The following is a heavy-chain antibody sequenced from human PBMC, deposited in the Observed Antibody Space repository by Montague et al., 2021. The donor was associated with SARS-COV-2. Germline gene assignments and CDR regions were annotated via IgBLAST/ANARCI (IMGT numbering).Heavy chain of an antibody. CDR3: ARGREYSSSAGFDY. J-gene: IGHJ4*02. CDR2: IYYSGST. Sequence: SETLSLTCTVSGXSISSYYWSWIWQPPGKGLEWIGYIYYSGSTNYNPYRKSRVPISVATSKNQFPLTLSSVTAADTAGDYCARGREYSSSAGFDYWGQGTLVTVSS. CDR1: GXSISSYY. V-gene: IGHV4-59*01. D-gene: IGHD6-6*01.